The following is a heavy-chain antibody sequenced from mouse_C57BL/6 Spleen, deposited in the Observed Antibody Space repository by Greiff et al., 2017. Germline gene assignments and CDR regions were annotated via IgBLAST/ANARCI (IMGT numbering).Heavy chain of an antibody. CDR2: IRLKSDNYAT. CDR1: GFTFSNYW. CDR3: TLEGYYDAMDY. D-gene: IGHD2-2*01. V-gene: IGHV6-3*01. J-gene: IGHJ4*01. Sequence: VQLKESGGGLVQPGGSMKLSCVASGFTFSNYWMNWVRQSPEKGLEWVAQIRLKSDNYATHYAESVKGRFTISRDDSKSSVYLQMNNLRAEDTGIYYCTLEGYYDAMDYWGQGTSVTVSS.